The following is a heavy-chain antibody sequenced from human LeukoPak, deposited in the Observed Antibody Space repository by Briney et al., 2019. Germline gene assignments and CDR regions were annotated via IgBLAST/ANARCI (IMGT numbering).Heavy chain of an antibody. V-gene: IGHV4-59*01. J-gene: IGHJ4*02. CDR1: RGSIRNYY. D-gene: IGHD4-17*01. CDR2: IYYSGST. Sequence: SETLSLTCTVSRGSIRNYYRSWIRQSPGKGLVWIGYIYYSGSTNYNPSLKSRVSISVDTSKNQFSLKLTSVTPADTAVYYCARETVIASSYDYWGQGILVTVSS. CDR3: ARETVIASSYDY.